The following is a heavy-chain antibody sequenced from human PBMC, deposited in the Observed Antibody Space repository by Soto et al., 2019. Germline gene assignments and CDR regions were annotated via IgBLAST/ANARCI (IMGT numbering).Heavy chain of an antibody. J-gene: IGHJ6*02. Sequence: PSETLSLTCAVSGGSISSGGYSWSWIRQPPGKGLEWIGYIYHSGSTYYNPSLKSRVTISVDRSKNQFSLKLSSVTAADTAVYYCARVRKDTMVRGVRAPKANRTYGMDVWGQGTTVTVSS. V-gene: IGHV4-30-2*01. CDR1: GGSISSGGYS. CDR2: IYHSGST. D-gene: IGHD3-10*01. CDR3: ARVRKDTMVRGVRAPKANRTYGMDV.